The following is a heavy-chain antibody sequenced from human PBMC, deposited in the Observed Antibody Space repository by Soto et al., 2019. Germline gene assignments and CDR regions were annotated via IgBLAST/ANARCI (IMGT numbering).Heavy chain of an antibody. Sequence: QVQLMESGGDLVKPGGSLRLSCAASGFRFSDFYMTWIRQAPGKGLEWVSYISTSGTNEFYADSVKGRFTVSRDNAKASLDMQMNSLRSEDTADYFCASAAVLLFRFDYRGQGALVSVSS. V-gene: IGHV3-11*01. J-gene: IGHJ4*02. CDR1: GFRFSDFY. CDR2: ISTSGTNE. D-gene: IGHD3-10*01. CDR3: ASAAVLLFRFDY.